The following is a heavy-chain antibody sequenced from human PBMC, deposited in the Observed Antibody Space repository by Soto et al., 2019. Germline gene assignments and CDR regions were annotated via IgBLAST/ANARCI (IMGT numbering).Heavy chain of an antibody. Sequence: GASVKVSGKASGYSFTTHAMIWVRQAPGQRPEWMGWINTGNGNTRYSPKFQGRVNITRDTSASTAYMELSSLKSEDTAVYYCARGEQLYHYYYGMDAWGQGSTVTVSS. J-gene: IGHJ6*02. CDR1: GYSFTTHA. CDR2: INTGNGNT. V-gene: IGHV1-3*04. CDR3: ARGEQLYHYYYGMDA.